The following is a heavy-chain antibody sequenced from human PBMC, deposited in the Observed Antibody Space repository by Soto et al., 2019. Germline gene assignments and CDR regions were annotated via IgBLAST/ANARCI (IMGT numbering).Heavy chain of an antibody. J-gene: IGHJ6*02. D-gene: IGHD3-10*01. Sequence: GGSLRLSCAASGFTFSSHAMNWVRQAPGKGLEWLSYITSTSSTKHYAASVEGRFTISRDNAKNSLYLQMNSLRDEDTAVYYCARRITMVRGPYYYYAMDVWGQGTLVTVSS. V-gene: IGHV3-48*02. CDR1: GFTFSSHA. CDR3: ARRITMVRGPYYYYAMDV. CDR2: ITSTSSTK.